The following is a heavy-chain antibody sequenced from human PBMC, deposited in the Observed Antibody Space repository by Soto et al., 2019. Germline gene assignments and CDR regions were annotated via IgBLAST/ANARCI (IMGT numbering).Heavy chain of an antibody. CDR3: ARAGYDILTGHPYWFDP. D-gene: IGHD3-9*01. V-gene: IGHV3-74*01. CDR1: GFTFSSYW. CDR2: INSDGSST. Sequence: GGSLRLSCAASGFTFSSYWMHWVRQAPGKGLVWVSRINSDGSSTSYADSVKGRFTISRGNAKNTLYLQMNSLRAEDTAVYYCARAGYDILTGHPYWFDPWGQGTLVTVSS. J-gene: IGHJ5*02.